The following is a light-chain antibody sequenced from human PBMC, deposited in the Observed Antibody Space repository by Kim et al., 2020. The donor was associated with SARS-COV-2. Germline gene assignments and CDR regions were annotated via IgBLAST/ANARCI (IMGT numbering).Light chain of an antibody. J-gene: IGKJ4*01. V-gene: IGKV3-11*01. CDR2: DAS. CDR1: QGVSNY. Sequence: PGESAPLSCRASQGVSNYLAWYQQKPGQAPRLLVYDASTRATGIPARFSGNGSGTDFTLTISSLEPEDFAVYYCQQRANWPPLTFGGGTKVDIK. CDR3: QQRANWPPLT.